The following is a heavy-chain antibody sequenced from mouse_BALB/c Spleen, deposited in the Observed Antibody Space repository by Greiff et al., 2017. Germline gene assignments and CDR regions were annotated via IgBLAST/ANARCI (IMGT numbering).Heavy chain of an antibody. Sequence: EVQGVESGGGLVKPGGSLKLSCAASGFTFSSYTMSWVRQTPEKRLEWVATISSGGSYTYYPDSVKGRFTISRDNAKNTLYLQMSSLKSEDTAMYYSTRVRYRSLACWGQGTLVTVAA. CDR2: ISSGGSYT. D-gene: IGHD2-14*01. CDR1: GFTFSSYT. J-gene: IGHJ3*01. V-gene: IGHV5-6-4*01. CDR3: TRVRYRSLAC.